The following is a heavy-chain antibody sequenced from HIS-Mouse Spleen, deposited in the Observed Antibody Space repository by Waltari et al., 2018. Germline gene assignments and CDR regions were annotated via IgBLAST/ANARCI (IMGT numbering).Heavy chain of an antibody. CDR1: VFTYGDYY. J-gene: IGHJ4*02. D-gene: IGHD3-9*01. V-gene: IGHV3-11*01. CDR2: ISSSGSTI. Sequence: QVQLVESGGGLVKHGGSLRLSCAASVFTYGDYYMSWISQAPGKGLEWVSYISSSGSTIYYADSVKGRFTISRDNAKNSLYLQMNSLRAEDTAVYYCAREYDILTGYYDYWGQGTLVTVSS. CDR3: AREYDILTGYYDY.